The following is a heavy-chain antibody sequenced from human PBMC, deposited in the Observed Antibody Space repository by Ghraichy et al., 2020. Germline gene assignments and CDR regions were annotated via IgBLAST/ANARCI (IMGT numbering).Heavy chain of an antibody. V-gene: IGHV3-7*03. D-gene: IGHD6-19*01. CDR2: INKDGSER. Sequence: GGSLRLSCAASGFTLSDYWMTWVRQAPGKGLEWVANINKDGSERYYVDSVKGRFTISRDNARNSLYLHINSLRAEDTAVYYCARGGHRSGYNVYWGQGTLVTVSS. CDR1: GFTLSDYW. J-gene: IGHJ4*02. CDR3: ARGGHRSGYNVY.